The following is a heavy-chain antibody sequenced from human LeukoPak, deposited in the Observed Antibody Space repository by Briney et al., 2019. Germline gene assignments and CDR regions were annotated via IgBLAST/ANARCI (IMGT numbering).Heavy chain of an antibody. CDR3: AREDIVGAIPHYFDY. V-gene: IGHV4-4*07. D-gene: IGHD1-26*01. Sequence: SETLSLTCTVSGGFIGTYYWSWIRQPAGKGLEWIGRIYTSGSTNYNPSLKSRVTMSVDTSKNQFSLKLSSVTAADTAVYYCAREDIVGAIPHYFDYWGQGTLVTVSS. CDR2: IYTSGST. CDR1: GGFIGTYY. J-gene: IGHJ4*02.